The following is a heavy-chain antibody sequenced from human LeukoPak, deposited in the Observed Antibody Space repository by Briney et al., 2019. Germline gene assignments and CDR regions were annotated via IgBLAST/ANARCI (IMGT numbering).Heavy chain of an antibody. J-gene: IGHJ5*02. CDR3: AKDGEKFGEFLFDWFDP. V-gene: IGHV3-23*01. D-gene: IGHD3-10*01. CDR1: GFTFSSYA. CDR2: ISGSGGST. Sequence: PGGSLRLSCAASGFTFSSYAMSWVRQAPGKGLEWVSAISGSGGSTYYADSVKGRFTISRDNSKNTLYLQMNSLRAEDTAVYYCAKDGEKFGEFLFDWFDPWGQGTLVTVSS.